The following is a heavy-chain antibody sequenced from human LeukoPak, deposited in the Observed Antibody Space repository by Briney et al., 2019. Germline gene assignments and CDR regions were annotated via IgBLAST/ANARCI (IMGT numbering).Heavy chain of an antibody. CDR2: ISYDGSQK. Sequence: GGSLRLSCAASGFTFSNYAMHWVRQAPGKGLEWVAVISYDGSQKYHADSVKGRFTISRDNSKNALYLQINNLGAEDTAVYYCAKDRPGAMLYFDCWGQGTLVTVSS. CDR3: AKDRPGAMLYFDC. V-gene: IGHV3-30*04. CDR1: GFTFSNYA. D-gene: IGHD1-26*01. J-gene: IGHJ4*02.